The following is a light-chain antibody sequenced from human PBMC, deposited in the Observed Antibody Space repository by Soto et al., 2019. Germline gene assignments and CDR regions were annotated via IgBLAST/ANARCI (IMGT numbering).Light chain of an antibody. CDR3: QQYNNWPPDRT. J-gene: IGKJ1*01. Sequence: EIVLTQSPAPLSVSPGDRAALSCRASQSVGSNLAWYQQKPGQAPRLLIYGASTRATGIPARFSGSGSGTEFTLTISSLQSEDFAIYFCQQYNNWPPDRTFGQGTKVEIK. CDR2: GAS. V-gene: IGKV3-15*01. CDR1: QSVGSN.